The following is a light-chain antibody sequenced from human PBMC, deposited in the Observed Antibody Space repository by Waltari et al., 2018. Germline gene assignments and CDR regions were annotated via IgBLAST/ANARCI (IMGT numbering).Light chain of an antibody. CDR2: KDR. CDR3: QSADSSGRHMT. J-gene: IGLJ2*01. V-gene: IGLV3-25*03. Sequence: SYELTQPPSVSVSPGQTARITCSGDALPKQFDFWYQVKPGQAPLLVIYKDRERPSGISERLSGSSSGTVVTLTISGVQAEDEADYYCQSADSSGRHMTFGGGTKLTVL. CDR1: ALPKQF.